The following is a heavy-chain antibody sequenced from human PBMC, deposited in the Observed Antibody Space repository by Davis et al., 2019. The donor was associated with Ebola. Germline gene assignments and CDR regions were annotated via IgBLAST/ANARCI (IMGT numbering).Heavy chain of an antibody. J-gene: IGHJ4*02. CDR1: GFTFSSYW. CDR3: ARIRLWLFNY. V-gene: IGHV3-7*03. D-gene: IGHD5-18*01. CDR2: IKQDGSEK. Sequence: GRSLRPSCPASGFTFSSYWMSWVRQAPGKGLEWVANIKQDGSEKYYVDSVKGRFTISRDNAKNSLYLQMNSLRAEDTAVYYCARIRLWLFNYWGQGTLVTVSS.